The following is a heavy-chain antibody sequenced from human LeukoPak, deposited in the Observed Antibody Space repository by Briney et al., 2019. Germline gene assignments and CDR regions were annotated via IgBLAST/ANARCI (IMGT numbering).Heavy chain of an antibody. CDR3: AKSNKRGVIVPPYFDY. V-gene: IGHV3-30*18. Sequence: GGSLRLSCAASGFSFSSYGMHWVRQAPGKGLERVAVISYDGSNKYYADSVKGRFTISRDNSKNTLYLQMNSLRAEDTAVYYCAKSNKRGVIVPPYFDYWGQGTLVTVSS. CDR2: ISYDGSNK. J-gene: IGHJ4*02. D-gene: IGHD3-16*02. CDR1: GFSFSSYG.